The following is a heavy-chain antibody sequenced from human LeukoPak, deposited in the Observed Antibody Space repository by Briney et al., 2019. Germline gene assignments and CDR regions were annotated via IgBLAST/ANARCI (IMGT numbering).Heavy chain of an antibody. CDR3: ARQPYSRIAVRPYYYYMDV. D-gene: IGHD6-6*01. CDR1: GGSIGSSNYY. J-gene: IGHJ6*03. V-gene: IGHV4-39*01. Sequence: PSETLSLTCTVSGGSIGSSNYYWGWLRQPPGKGLEWLGTIYSNGSTYYTPSLKSRVTISVDTSKNHFSLKLSSVTAADTAVYYCARQPYSRIAVRPYYYYMDVWGKGTTVTVSS. CDR2: IYSNGST.